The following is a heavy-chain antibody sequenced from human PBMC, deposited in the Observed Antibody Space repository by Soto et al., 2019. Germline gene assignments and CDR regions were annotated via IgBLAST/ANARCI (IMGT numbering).Heavy chain of an antibody. CDR1: GGTFSSYT. CDR3: ARVNRHYYYGMDV. Sequence: QVELVQSGAEVKKPGSSVKVSCKASGGTFSSYTISWVRQTPGQGLEWMGRIIPILGIANYAQKFQGRVTITADKSTSTAYMELSSLRSEDTAVYYCARVNRHYYYGMDVWGQGTTVTVS. CDR2: IIPILGIA. J-gene: IGHJ6*02. V-gene: IGHV1-69*02.